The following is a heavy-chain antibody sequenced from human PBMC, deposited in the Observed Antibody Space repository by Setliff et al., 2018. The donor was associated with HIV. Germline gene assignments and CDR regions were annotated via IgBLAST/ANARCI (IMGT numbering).Heavy chain of an antibody. CDR2: INPSGGST. D-gene: IGHD3-10*01. V-gene: IGHV1-46*01. Sequence: ASVKVSCKASGYTFTSYYMHWVRQAPGQGLEWMGIINPSGGSTRYAQKFQGRVTVTADESTTSAYMELSSLRSDDTAVYYCARDKTSRYYYTGSAYSDYFDFWGQGTLVTVSS. CDR1: GYTFTSYY. CDR3: ARDKTSRYYYTGSAYSDYFDF. J-gene: IGHJ4*02.